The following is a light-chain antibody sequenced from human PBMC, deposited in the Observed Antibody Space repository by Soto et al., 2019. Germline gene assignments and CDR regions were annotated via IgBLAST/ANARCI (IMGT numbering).Light chain of an antibody. Sequence: DFLVTQSPSSLAASIGDRVTITCRASQGISNYLNWYQQRPGKAPNLLIYRASTLKSGVPSRFSGSGYGTDFTLTISSLQPEDFATYYCQQYDTYPLTFGQGTRLEIK. V-gene: IGKV1-16*01. CDR3: QQYDTYPLT. J-gene: IGKJ5*01. CDR2: RAS. CDR1: QGISNY.